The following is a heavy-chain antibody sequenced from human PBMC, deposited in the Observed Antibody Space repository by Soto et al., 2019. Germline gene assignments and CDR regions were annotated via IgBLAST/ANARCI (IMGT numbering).Heavy chain of an antibody. V-gene: IGHV4-39*01. J-gene: IGHJ4*02. D-gene: IGHD6-19*01. CDR3: ARHLNVRAVAGIDY. Sequence: SETLSLTCTVSGGSISSSSYYWGWIRQPPGKGLEWIGSIYYSGSTYYNPSLKSRVTISVDTPKNQFSLKLSSVTAADTAVYYCARHLNVRAVAGIDYWGQGTLVTVSS. CDR2: IYYSGST. CDR1: GGSISSSSYY.